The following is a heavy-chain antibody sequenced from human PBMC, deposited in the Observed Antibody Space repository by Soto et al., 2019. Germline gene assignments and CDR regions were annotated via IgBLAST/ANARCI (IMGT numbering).Heavy chain of an antibody. CDR3: AGQLPGAGDRAFDI. Sequence: QVQLVQSGAELKKPGSSVKVSCKASGGTFSSYTFGWVRQAPGQGLEWVGRIIPILGIANNAQKFQGRVTVAADKSTSTAYMELSSLRSEDTAIYYCAGQLPGAGDRAFDIWGQGTMVTVSS. J-gene: IGHJ3*02. D-gene: IGHD3-16*01. CDR1: GGTFSSYT. CDR2: IIPILGIA. V-gene: IGHV1-69*02.